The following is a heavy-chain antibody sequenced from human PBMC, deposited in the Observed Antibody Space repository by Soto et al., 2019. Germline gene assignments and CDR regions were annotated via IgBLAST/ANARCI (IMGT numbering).Heavy chain of an antibody. CDR3: ARERGLWFGVSSDAFDI. V-gene: IGHV3-33*01. J-gene: IGHJ3*02. CDR1: GFTFSSYG. Sequence: QVQLVESGGGVVQPGRSLRLSCAASGFTFSSYGMHWVRQAPGKGLEWVAVIWYDGSNKYYADSVKGRFTISRDNSKNTLYLQMTSLRAEDTAVYYCARERGLWFGVSSDAFDIWGQGTMVTVSS. CDR2: IWYDGSNK. D-gene: IGHD3-10*01.